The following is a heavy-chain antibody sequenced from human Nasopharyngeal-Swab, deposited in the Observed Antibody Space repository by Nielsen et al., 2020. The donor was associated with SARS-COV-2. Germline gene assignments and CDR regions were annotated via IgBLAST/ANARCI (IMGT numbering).Heavy chain of an antibody. D-gene: IGHD3-22*01. V-gene: IGHV4-34*01. CDR1: GFTFSDYY. CDR3: ARGLVDVNMMLVVIGFSYWLDS. Sequence: ESLKISCAASGFTFSDYYWTWIRQPPGKGLEWIGEINHRGSTNYNPSLKSRVTISADTSKNQFSLNLSSVTAADTAVYYCARGLVDVNMMLVVIGFSYWLDSWGQGTLVTVSS. J-gene: IGHJ5*01. CDR2: INHRGST.